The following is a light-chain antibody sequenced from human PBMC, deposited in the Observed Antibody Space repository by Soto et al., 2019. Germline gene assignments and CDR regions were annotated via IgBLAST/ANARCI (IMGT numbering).Light chain of an antibody. CDR2: GAS. CDR1: QSVSSSY. J-gene: IGKJ5*01. V-gene: IGKV3-20*01. Sequence: EIVLTQSPGTLSLSPGERATLSCRASQSVSSSYLAWYQQKPGKAPRLLIYGASSRATGIPDRFSGSGSGIDFTLTISRLEPEDFAVYYCQQYGSSPPITFGQGTRLESK. CDR3: QQYGSSPPIT.